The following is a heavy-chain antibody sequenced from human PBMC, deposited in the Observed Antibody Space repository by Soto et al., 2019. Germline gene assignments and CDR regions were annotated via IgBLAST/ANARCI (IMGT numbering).Heavy chain of an antibody. D-gene: IGHD3-22*01. CDR3: AKGPYDSSGYYNFDY. J-gene: IGHJ4*02. CDR1: GSNFDDYA. CDR2: ISWNSAAI. V-gene: IGHV3-9*01. Sequence: PGGSLRLSCAASGSNFDDYAMHWVRQDPGKGLEWVSGISWNSAAIGYADSVRGRFSISRDNAKNSLYLQMNSLRAEDTALYYCAKGPYDSSGYYNFDYWGQGTLVTVSS.